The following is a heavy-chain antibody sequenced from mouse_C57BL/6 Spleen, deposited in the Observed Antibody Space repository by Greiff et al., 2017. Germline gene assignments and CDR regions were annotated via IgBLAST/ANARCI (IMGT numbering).Heavy chain of an antibody. D-gene: IGHD1-1*01. CDR2: IYPGDGDT. CDR3: ARLDYYGSSPFAY. J-gene: IGHJ3*01. CDR1: GYAFRSYW. V-gene: IGHV1-80*01. Sequence: QVQLQQSGAELVKPGASVKISCKASGYAFRSYWMNWVKQRPGKGLEWIGQIYPGDGDTNYNGKFKGKATLTADKSSSTAYMQLSSLTSADSAVYFCARLDYYGSSPFAYWGQGTLVTVSA.